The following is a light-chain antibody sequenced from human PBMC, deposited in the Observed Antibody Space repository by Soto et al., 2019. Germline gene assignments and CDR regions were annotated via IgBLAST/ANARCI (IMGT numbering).Light chain of an antibody. CDR1: QSVSKN. J-gene: IGKJ3*01. CDR2: GAS. CDR3: QQYNNWPRVT. Sequence: EIVMTQSPATLSVSPGERATLSCRASQSVSKNLAWYQQKPGQAPRLLIYGASTRATGIPARFSGSGSGTEFTLTISSLQSEDFAVYYCQQYNNWPRVTFGPGTKVDIK. V-gene: IGKV3-15*01.